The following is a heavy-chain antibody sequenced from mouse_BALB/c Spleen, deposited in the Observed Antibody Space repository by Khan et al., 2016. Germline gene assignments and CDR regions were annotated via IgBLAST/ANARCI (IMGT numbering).Heavy chain of an antibody. Sequence: EVQLQESGPGLVKPSQSLSLTCTVTGYSITSDYAWNWIRQFPGNKLEWMGYITYSGSTSYNPSLKSRISITRDTSTNQFFLQLNSVTTEDTATDYLSSFDYDRGYFDYWGQGTTLTVSS. CDR1: GYSITSDYA. J-gene: IGHJ2*01. V-gene: IGHV3-2*02. D-gene: IGHD2-4*01. CDR2: ITYSGST. CDR3: SSFDYDRGYFDY.